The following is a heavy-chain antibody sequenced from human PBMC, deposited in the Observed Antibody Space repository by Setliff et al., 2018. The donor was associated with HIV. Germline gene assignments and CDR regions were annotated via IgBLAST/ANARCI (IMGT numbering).Heavy chain of an antibody. Sequence: GGSLRLSCAASGFTFSNYNMNWVRQAPGKGLEWVSSISSDSTDIYYADSMKGRFTISRDNAKNSLYLQMSSLGAEDTAVYYCAREDVYYYDSEGYYLLEYWGQGTPVTVS. CDR3: AREDVYYYDSEGYYLLEY. CDR2: ISSDSTDI. CDR1: GFTFSNYN. D-gene: IGHD3-22*01. J-gene: IGHJ4*02. V-gene: IGHV3-21*01.